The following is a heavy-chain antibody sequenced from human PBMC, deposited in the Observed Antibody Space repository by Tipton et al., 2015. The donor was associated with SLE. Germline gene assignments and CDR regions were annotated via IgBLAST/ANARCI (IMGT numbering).Heavy chain of an antibody. Sequence: TLSLTCTVSGGSISSSSYYWGWIRQPPGKGLEWIGSIYYSGSTYYNPSLKSRVTISVDTSKNQFSLKLSSVTAADTAVYYCARLYDGDQFDYWGQGTLVTVSS. CDR1: GGSISSSSYY. D-gene: IGHD4-17*01. J-gene: IGHJ4*02. V-gene: IGHV4-39*07. CDR2: IYYSGST. CDR3: ARLYDGDQFDY.